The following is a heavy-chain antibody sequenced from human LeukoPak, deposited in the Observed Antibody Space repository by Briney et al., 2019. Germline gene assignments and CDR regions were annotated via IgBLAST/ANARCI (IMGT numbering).Heavy chain of an antibody. CDR2: ISSSGSTI. J-gene: IGHJ4*02. V-gene: IGHV3-48*03. D-gene: IGHD2-21*01. CDR3: ARPAYCGGNCYYFPDY. CDR1: GFTFSSYE. Sequence: PGGSLRLSCAASGFTFSSYEMNWVRQAPGKGLKGVSYISSSGSTIYYADSVKGRYTISRDNAKNSMYLQMNSLRAEDTAVYYCARPAYCGGNCYYFPDYWGQGTLVTVSS.